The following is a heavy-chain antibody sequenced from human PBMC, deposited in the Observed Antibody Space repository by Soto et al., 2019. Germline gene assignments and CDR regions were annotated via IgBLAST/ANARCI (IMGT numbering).Heavy chain of an antibody. Sequence: PSETLSRTCSVSGGSISPYYWTWIRQPPGQGLEWIGFMSYSGSTSYNPSLKSRVTISVDTSKNQFSLKLSSVTAADTAVYYCARYSGTYYVYWGQGTLVTVSS. V-gene: IGHV4-59*01. D-gene: IGHD1-26*01. J-gene: IGHJ4*02. CDR3: ARYSGTYYVY. CDR2: MSYSGST. CDR1: GGSISPYY.